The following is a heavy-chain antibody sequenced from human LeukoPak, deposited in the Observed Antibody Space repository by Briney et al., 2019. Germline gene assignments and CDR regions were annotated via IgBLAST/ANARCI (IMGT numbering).Heavy chain of an antibody. CDR3: ARSSWYDAFDI. CDR2: IYYSGST. CDR1: GRSISSYY. Sequence: SETLSLTCTVSGRSISSYYWSWIRQPPGKGLEWIGYIYYSGSTNYNPSLKSRVTISVDTSKNQFSLKLSSVTAADTAVYYCARSSWYDAFDIWGQGTMVTVSS. D-gene: IGHD6-13*01. J-gene: IGHJ3*02. V-gene: IGHV4-59*01.